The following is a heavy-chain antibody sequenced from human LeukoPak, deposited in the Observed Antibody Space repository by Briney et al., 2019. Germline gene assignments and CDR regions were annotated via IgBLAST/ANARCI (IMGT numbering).Heavy chain of an antibody. CDR2: IYPGDSDT. J-gene: IGHJ4*02. CDR1: GYSFTSYW. Sequence: GESLKISCKGSGYSFTSYWIGWVRQMPGKGLEWMGIIYPGDSDTRYSPSFQGQVTISADKSISTAYLQWSSLKASDTAMYYCARHIDYYDSSGYYFWVYFDYWGQGTLVTVSS. V-gene: IGHV5-51*01. CDR3: ARHIDYYDSSGYYFWVYFDY. D-gene: IGHD3-22*01.